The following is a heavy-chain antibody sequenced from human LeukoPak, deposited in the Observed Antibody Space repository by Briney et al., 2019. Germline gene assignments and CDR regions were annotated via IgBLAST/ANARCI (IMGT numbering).Heavy chain of an antibody. Sequence: SETLSLTCTVSGYSISSGYYWGWIRQPPGKGLEWIGSIYHSGSTYYNPSLKSRVTISVDTSKNQFSLKLSSVTAADTAVYYCARHQGIAVAGTNNWFDPWGQGTLVTVSS. J-gene: IGHJ5*02. CDR1: GYSISSGYY. D-gene: IGHD6-19*01. CDR2: IYHSGST. CDR3: ARHQGIAVAGTNNWFDP. V-gene: IGHV4-38-2*02.